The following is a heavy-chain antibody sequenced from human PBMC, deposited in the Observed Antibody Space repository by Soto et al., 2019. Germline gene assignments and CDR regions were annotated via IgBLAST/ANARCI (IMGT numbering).Heavy chain of an antibody. V-gene: IGHV1-18*01. CDR3: ARHYVSYDFWSGWYAFAF. CDR1: GYTFTSYG. D-gene: IGHD3-3*01. Sequence: GASVKVSCKASGYTFTSYGISWVRQAPGQGLEWMGWISAYNGNTNYAQKLQGRVTMTTDTSTSTAYMELRSLRSDDTAVYYCARHYVSYDFWSGWYAFAFWGQGTMVTVSS. J-gene: IGHJ3*01. CDR2: ISAYNGNT.